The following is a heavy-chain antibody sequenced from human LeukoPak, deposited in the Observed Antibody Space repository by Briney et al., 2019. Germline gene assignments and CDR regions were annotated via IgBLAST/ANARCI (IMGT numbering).Heavy chain of an antibody. D-gene: IGHD6-19*01. Sequence: GASVKVSCKASGYTFTSYDINWVRQATGQGLEWMGWMNPNSGNTGYAQKFQGRVTMTRNTSISTAYMELSSLRSEDTAVYYCARDLADTGAFDIWGQGTMVTVSS. V-gene: IGHV1-8*01. J-gene: IGHJ3*02. CDR2: MNPNSGNT. CDR3: ARDLADTGAFDI. CDR1: GYTFTSYD.